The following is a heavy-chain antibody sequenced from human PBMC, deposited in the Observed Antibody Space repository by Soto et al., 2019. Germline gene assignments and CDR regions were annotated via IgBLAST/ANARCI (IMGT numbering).Heavy chain of an antibody. V-gene: IGHV4-39*01. D-gene: IGHD3-16*01. CDR1: GGSISSSTYF. CDR2: IYRSGST. CDR3: ARHRAPSGCDF. J-gene: IGHJ4*02. Sequence: QLRLQESGPGLVKPSETLTLTCTISGGSISSSTYFWGWFRQPAVKGLEWIGTIYRSGSTYYNPSLESRVTISVDTSKNQFSLKLSSMTAADTAVYYCARHRAPSGCDFWGQGTPVTVSS.